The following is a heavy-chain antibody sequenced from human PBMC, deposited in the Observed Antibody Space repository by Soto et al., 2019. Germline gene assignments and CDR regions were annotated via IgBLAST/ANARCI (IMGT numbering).Heavy chain of an antibody. J-gene: IGHJ4*02. V-gene: IGHV3-7*05. CDR1: GFSFSNYW. CDR2: IKEDGSET. CDR3: ANALYGWGSSIY. D-gene: IGHD3-10*01. Sequence: EVQLVESGGGLVQPGGSLRLSCAASGFSFSNYWMSWVRQAPGKGLEWVANIKEDGSETYYVDSVKGRFTISRDNAKSSLYLQMNSLRVEDTAVYYYANALYGWGSSIYWGQGTLLTVSS.